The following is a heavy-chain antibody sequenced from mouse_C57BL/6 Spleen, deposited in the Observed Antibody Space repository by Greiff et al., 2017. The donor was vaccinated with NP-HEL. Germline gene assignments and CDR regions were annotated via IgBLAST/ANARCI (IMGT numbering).Heavy chain of an antibody. V-gene: IGHV1-53*01. CDR1: GYTFTSYW. J-gene: IGHJ3*01. CDR3: AREGPVYYDYDGGFAY. CDR2: INPSNGGT. D-gene: IGHD2-4*01. Sequence: VQLQQPGTELVKPGASVKLSCKASGYTFTSYWMHWVKQRPGQGLEWIGNINPSNGGTNYNEKFKSKATLTVDKSSRTAYMQLSSLTSEDSAVYYCAREGPVYYDYDGGFAYWGQGTLVTVSA.